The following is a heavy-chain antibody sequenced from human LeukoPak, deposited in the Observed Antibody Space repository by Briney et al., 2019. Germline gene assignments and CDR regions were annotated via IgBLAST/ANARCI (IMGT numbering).Heavy chain of an antibody. CDR2: IYHSGSN. CDR1: GSSISNNAL. Sequence: ASETLSLTCAVSGSSISNNALWGWIRQPPGKGLEWIGYIYHSGSNYYNPSLKSRVTMSADTSKNQFSLKLTSVTAVDTAVYYCARMVSGSGTYYFDSWGQGTLVTVSS. CDR3: ARMVSGSGTYYFDS. V-gene: IGHV4-28*01. J-gene: IGHJ4*02. D-gene: IGHD3-10*01.